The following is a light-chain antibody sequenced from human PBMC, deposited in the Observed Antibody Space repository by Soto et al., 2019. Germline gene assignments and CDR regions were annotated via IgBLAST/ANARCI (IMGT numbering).Light chain of an antibody. V-gene: IGKV3-20*01. CDR2: GAS. CDR3: QQYGSSRPLT. CDR1: QSVSSSY. Sequence: EIVLTQSPGTLSLSPGERATLSCRASQSVSSSYLAWYQQTPGQAPRLLIYGASSRATGIPDMFSGSGSGTDFTLTISRLEPEDFAVYYCQQYGSSRPLTFVGGTKVEIK. J-gene: IGKJ4*01.